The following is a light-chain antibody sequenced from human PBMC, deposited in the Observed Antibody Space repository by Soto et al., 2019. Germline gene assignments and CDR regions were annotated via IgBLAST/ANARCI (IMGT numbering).Light chain of an antibody. CDR1: QDISKD. V-gene: IGKV1-6*01. J-gene: IGKJ1*01. CDR2: SAT. CDR3: LQDHDYPRT. Sequence: AIQKTQSPTSLSASVGDRVIITCRASQDISKDLGWYQQKPGKAPKFLIYSATSTQSGVPSTFSGSGFGTDFTLTISSLQPEGFATYYCLQDHDYPRTFGQGTKVEF.